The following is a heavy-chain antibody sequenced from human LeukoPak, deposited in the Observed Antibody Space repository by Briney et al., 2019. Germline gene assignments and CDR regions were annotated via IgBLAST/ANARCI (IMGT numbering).Heavy chain of an antibody. CDR3: AREGIHSGYDPYYFDY. V-gene: IGHV3-21*01. CDR2: ISSSSSYI. D-gene: IGHD5-12*01. CDR1: GFTFSSYS. J-gene: IGHJ4*02. Sequence: GGSLRLSCAASGFTFSSYSMNWVRQAPGKGLEWVSSISSSSSYIYYADSVKGRFTISRDNAKNSLYLQMNSLRAEDTAVYYCAREGIHSGYDPYYFDYWGQGTLVTVSS.